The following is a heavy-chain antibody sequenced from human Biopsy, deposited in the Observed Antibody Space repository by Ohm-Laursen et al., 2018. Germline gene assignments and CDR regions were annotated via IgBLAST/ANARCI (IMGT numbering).Heavy chain of an antibody. CDR3: GRAVRNQLLTDP. V-gene: IGHV1-8*02. Sequence: SSVKVSCKASGGAFTNYDITWVRQASGQGPEWIGWLNPVSGNSNFGQKFRGRVTVTSDTSISTAYMELSGLASDDTATYYCGRAVRNQLLTDPWGQGTLVTVTS. D-gene: IGHD1-7*01. CDR2: LNPVSGNS. CDR1: GGAFTNYD. J-gene: IGHJ5*02.